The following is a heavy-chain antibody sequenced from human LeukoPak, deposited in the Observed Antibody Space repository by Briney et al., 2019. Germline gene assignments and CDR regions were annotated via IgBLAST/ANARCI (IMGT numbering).Heavy chain of an antibody. J-gene: IGHJ5*02. V-gene: IGHV3-30*02. CDR2: IRYDGSNK. CDR3: ARDPFYGDYENWFDP. D-gene: IGHD4-17*01. CDR1: GFTFSSYG. Sequence: PGGSLRLSCAASGFTFSSYGMHWVRQAPGKGLEWVAFIRYDGSNKYYADSVKGRFTISRDNAKNSLYLQMNSLRAEDTAVYYCARDPFYGDYENWFDPWGQGTLVTVSS.